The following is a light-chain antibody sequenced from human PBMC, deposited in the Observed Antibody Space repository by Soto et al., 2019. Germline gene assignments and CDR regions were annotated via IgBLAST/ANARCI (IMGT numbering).Light chain of an antibody. CDR2: DGY. V-gene: IGKV1-5*01. CDR1: QTINNK. J-gene: IGKJ2*01. CDR3: QSYATSFRYT. Sequence: DIQMTQSPSTLSASVGDRVTITCRASQTINNKLAWYQKKPGKAPKRLIYDGYTLEGGVPPRFSGSESGTEFTLTIRSLQPDAFEKYYNQSYATSFRYTFGQGTRLDSK.